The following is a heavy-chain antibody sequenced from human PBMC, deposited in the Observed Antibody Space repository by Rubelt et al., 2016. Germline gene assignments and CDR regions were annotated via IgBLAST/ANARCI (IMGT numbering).Heavy chain of an antibody. Sequence: QVQLVQSGAEVKKTGASVKVSCKAYGYTFHRYYMHWVRKAHGQRLEWVGIIKPSGGSTSYAQKFQGRVTMTMDTSTSTVYRELSSLRSEDTAVYYCARNHYSSSWYLNPWGQGTLVTVSS. D-gene: IGHD6-13*01. V-gene: IGHV1-46*02. CDR2: IKPSGGST. J-gene: IGHJ5*02. CDR3: ARNHYSSSWYLNP. CDR1: GYTFHRYY.